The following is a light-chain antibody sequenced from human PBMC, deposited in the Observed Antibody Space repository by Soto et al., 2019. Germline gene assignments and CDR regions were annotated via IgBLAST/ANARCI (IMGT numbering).Light chain of an antibody. Sequence: EIVLTQSPATLSLSPGERATLSCRASQRVRSYLAWYQQKPGQAPRLLIYDASNRATGIPARFSGSGSGTDFNLTISSLEPEDFAVYYCQQRSNWPRTFGQGTKLEIK. CDR2: DAS. CDR3: QQRSNWPRT. J-gene: IGKJ2*01. V-gene: IGKV3-11*01. CDR1: QRVRSY.